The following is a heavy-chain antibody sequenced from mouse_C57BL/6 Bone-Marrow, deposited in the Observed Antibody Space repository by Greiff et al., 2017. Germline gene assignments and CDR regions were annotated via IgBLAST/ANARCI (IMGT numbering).Heavy chain of an antibody. J-gene: IGHJ3*01. CDR1: GYAFTNYL. D-gene: IGHD3-2*02. CDR3: ARLSQAEFAY. CDR2: INPGSGGT. V-gene: IGHV1-54*01. Sequence: VQLQQSGAELVRPGPSVKVSCKASGYAFTNYLIEWVKQRPGQGLEWIGVINPGSGGTNYNEKFKGKATLTADKSSSTAYMQLSSLTSEDSAVYFCARLSQAEFAYWGQGTLVTVSA.